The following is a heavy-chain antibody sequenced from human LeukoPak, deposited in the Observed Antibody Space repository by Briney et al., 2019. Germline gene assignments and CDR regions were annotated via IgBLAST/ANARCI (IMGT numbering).Heavy chain of an antibody. Sequence: GGSLRLSCSASGLTVSSNYISWVRQAPGKGLEWVSVLYSGGSTYYADSVKGRFTISRDNSKNTLYLQMNSLRAEDTAVYYCARSREHKYEVDYWGQGTLVTVSS. CDR1: GLTVSSNY. J-gene: IGHJ4*02. CDR3: ARSREHKYEVDY. CDR2: LYSGGST. V-gene: IGHV3-53*01. D-gene: IGHD1/OR15-1a*01.